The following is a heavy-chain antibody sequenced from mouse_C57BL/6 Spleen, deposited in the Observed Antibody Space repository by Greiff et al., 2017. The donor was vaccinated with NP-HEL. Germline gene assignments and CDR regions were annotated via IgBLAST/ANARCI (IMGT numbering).Heavy chain of an antibody. CDR3: AREGGFYYYGSSLYYFYY. Sequence: QVQLQQPGAELVKPGASVKLSCKASGYTFTSYWMHWVKQRPGQGLEWIGMIHPNSGSTNYNEKFKSKATLTVDKSSSTAYMQLCSLTSEDSAVYYCAREGGFYYYGSSLYYFYYWGQGTTLTVSS. V-gene: IGHV1-64*01. J-gene: IGHJ2*01. CDR2: IHPNSGST. CDR1: GYTFTSYW. D-gene: IGHD1-1*01.